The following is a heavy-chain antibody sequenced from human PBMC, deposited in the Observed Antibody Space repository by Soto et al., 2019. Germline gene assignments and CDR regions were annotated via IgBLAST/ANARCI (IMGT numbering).Heavy chain of an antibody. Sequence: QITLKESGPTLVKPTQTLTLTCTFSGFSLSTRGVGVGWIRQPPGKALEWLALIYWDDDKRYSPSLKSRLTITKDTSKKQVVLTMTNMDPVDTATYYCARNTIFGVLYAFDIWGQGTMVTVSS. CDR3: ARNTIFGVLYAFDI. CDR2: IYWDDDK. CDR1: GFSLSTRGVG. J-gene: IGHJ3*02. V-gene: IGHV2-5*02. D-gene: IGHD3-3*01.